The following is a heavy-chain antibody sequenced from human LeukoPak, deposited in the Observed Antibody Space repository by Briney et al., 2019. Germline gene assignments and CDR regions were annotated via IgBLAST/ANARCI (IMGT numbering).Heavy chain of an antibody. D-gene: IGHD4-17*01. J-gene: IGHJ6*03. Sequence: GASVKVSCKASGYTFTSYYMHWVRQAPGQGLEWMGWINPNSGGTNYAQKFQGRVTMTRDTSISTAYMELSRLRSDDTAVYYCARIHYGDYAGIYYYYYMDVWGKGTTVTVSS. CDR2: INPNSGGT. V-gene: IGHV1-2*02. CDR1: GYTFTSYY. CDR3: ARIHYGDYAGIYYYYYMDV.